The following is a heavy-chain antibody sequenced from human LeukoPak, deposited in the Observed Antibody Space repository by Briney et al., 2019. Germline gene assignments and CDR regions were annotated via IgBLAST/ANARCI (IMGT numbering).Heavy chain of an antibody. J-gene: IGHJ5*02. Sequence: AETLCLTCAVYGGSFSGYDVSWIRHPPGKGLEWMGEINHGGSTNYNPALKSRGAISVDTSKNQFSLKLSSVTAADTAVYYCARGYSSGWYDGGIWFDPWGQGTLVTVSS. CDR3: ARGYSSGWYDGGIWFDP. V-gene: IGHV4-34*01. D-gene: IGHD6-19*01. CDR1: GGSFSGYD. CDR2: INHGGST.